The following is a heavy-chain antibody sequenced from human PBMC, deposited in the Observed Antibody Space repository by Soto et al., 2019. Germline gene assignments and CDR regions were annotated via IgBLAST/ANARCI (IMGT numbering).Heavy chain of an antibody. CDR3: AKDGGAYCGGDCYFSNWFDP. CDR2: ISGSGGST. Sequence: GGSLRLSCAASGFTFSIYAMSWVRQAPGKGLEWVSAISGSGGSTYYADSVKGRFTISRDNSKNTLYLQMNSLRAEDTAVYYCAKDGGAYCGGDCYFSNWFDPWGQGTLVTVSS. V-gene: IGHV3-23*01. J-gene: IGHJ5*02. D-gene: IGHD2-21*02. CDR1: GFTFSIYA.